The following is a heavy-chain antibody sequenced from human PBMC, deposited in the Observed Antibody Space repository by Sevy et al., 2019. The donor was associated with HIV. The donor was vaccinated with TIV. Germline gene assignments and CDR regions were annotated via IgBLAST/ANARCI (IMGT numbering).Heavy chain of an antibody. Sequence: GGSLRLSCAASGFTFSSFAMSWVRQAPGKGLEWVSVISDSGTSTYYADSVKGRFTISRDNSKNTLYLQMNSLRAEDTAVYYCAKGGRSYGDSYFDHWGQGTLVTVSS. D-gene: IGHD5-18*01. J-gene: IGHJ4*02. V-gene: IGHV3-23*01. CDR3: AKGGRSYGDSYFDH. CDR1: GFTFSSFA. CDR2: ISDSGTST.